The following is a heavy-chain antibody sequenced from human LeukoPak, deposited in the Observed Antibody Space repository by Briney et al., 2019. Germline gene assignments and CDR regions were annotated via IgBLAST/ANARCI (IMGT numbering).Heavy chain of an antibody. Sequence: SQTLSLTCTVSGGSISSYYWSWIRQPPGKGLEWIGYSYYSGSTNYNPSLKSRVTISVDTSKNQFSLKLSSVTVADTAVYYCARASYYDILTADDAFDIWGQGTMVTVSS. CDR1: GGSISSYY. D-gene: IGHD3-9*01. CDR2: SYYSGST. V-gene: IGHV4-59*01. CDR3: ARASYYDILTADDAFDI. J-gene: IGHJ3*02.